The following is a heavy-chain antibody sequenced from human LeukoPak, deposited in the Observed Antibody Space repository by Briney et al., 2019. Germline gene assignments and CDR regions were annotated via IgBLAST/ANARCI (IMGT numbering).Heavy chain of an antibody. CDR3: ARVLYYYDSSGYYGNYYYGMDV. D-gene: IGHD3-22*01. V-gene: IGHV4-59*01. CDR2: IYYSGST. J-gene: IGHJ6*02. CDR1: GGSISSYY. Sequence: SETLSLTCTVSGGSISSYYWSWIRQPPGKGLEWIGCIYYSGSTNYNPSLKSRVTISVDTSKNQFSLKLSSVTAADTAVYYCARVLYYYDSSGYYGNYYYGMDVWGQGTTVTVSS.